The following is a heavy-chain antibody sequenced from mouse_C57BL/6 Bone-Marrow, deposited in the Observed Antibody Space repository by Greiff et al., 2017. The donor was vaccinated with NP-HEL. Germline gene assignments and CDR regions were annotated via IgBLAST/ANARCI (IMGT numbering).Heavy chain of an antibody. J-gene: IGHJ2*01. CDR2: IDPSDSYT. D-gene: IGHD1-1*01. CDR3: ARDYYEGY. Sequence: VQLQQPGAELVRPGTSVKLSCKASGYTFTSYWMHWVKQRPGQGLEWIGVIDPSDSYTNYNQKFKGKATLTVDTSSSTAYMQLSSLTSEDSAVYYWARDYYEGYWGQGTTLTVSS. CDR1: GYTFTSYW. V-gene: IGHV1-59*01.